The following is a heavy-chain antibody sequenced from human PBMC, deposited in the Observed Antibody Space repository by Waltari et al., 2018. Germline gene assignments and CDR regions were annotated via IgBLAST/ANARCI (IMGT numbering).Heavy chain of an antibody. CDR2: IYHSGST. CDR1: GYSISSGYY. V-gene: IGHV4-38-2*01. Sequence: QVQLQESGPGLVKPSETLSLTCAVSGYSISSGYYWGWIRQPPGKGLEWIGSIYHSGSTYYNPPLESRVTISVDTSKNQFSLKLSSVTAADTAVYYCARRQPEDWYFDLWGRGTLVTVSS. D-gene: IGHD2-2*01. J-gene: IGHJ2*01. CDR3: ARRQPEDWYFDL.